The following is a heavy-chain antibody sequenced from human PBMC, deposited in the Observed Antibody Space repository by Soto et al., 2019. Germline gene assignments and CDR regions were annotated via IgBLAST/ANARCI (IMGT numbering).Heavy chain of an antibody. CDR3: ARYCSSTSCPYHYYYGMDV. V-gene: IGHV1-69*01. Sequence: QVQLVQSGAEVKKPGSSVKVSYKASGGTFSSYAISWVRQAPGQGLEWMGGIIPIFGTANYAQKFQGRVTITADESTSTAYMELSSLRSEDTAVYYCARYCSSTSCPYHYYYGMDVWGQGTTVTVSS. D-gene: IGHD2-2*01. CDR2: IIPIFGTA. J-gene: IGHJ6*02. CDR1: GGTFSSYA.